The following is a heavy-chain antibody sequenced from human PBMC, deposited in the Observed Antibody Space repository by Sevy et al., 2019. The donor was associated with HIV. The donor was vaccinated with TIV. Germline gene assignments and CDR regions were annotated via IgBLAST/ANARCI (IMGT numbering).Heavy chain of an antibody. Sequence: ASVKVSCKASGGTFSSYAISWVRQAPGQGLEWMGRIIPIFGTANYAQKFQGRVTITADESTSTAYMELSSLRSEDTAVYYCARDERITMVRGVIGYYYYMDVWGKGTTVTVSS. CDR2: IIPIFGTA. CDR1: GGTFSSYA. J-gene: IGHJ6*03. D-gene: IGHD3-10*01. V-gene: IGHV1-69*13. CDR3: ARDERITMVRGVIGYYYYMDV.